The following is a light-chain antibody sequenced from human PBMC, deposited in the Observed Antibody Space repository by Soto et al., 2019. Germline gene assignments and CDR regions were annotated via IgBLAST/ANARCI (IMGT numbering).Light chain of an antibody. CDR1: QSVGGD. CDR2: GAS. CDR3: QQYNHWPLT. V-gene: IGKV3-15*01. J-gene: IGKJ4*01. Sequence: VMTQSPATLSLSPVERVTLSCMASQSVGGDVAWYQQKPGQAPRLLIFGASTRATAVPARFSGSGSATEFTFTISSLQSEDFAVYYCQQYNHWPLTFGGGTKVDIK.